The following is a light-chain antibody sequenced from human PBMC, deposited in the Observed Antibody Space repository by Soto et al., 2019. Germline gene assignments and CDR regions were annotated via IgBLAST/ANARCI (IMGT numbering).Light chain of an antibody. Sequence: EIVLTQSPGSLSLSPGQRATLSCRASQSVDTTFFTWYQKKPGQAPRLLIYGASKRATGIPDRFSGSGSGKDFTLSINRLEPEDFAVYYCQQYMSSVTFGQGTKVEIK. J-gene: IGKJ1*01. CDR1: QSVDTTF. CDR3: QQYMSSVT. V-gene: IGKV3-20*01. CDR2: GAS.